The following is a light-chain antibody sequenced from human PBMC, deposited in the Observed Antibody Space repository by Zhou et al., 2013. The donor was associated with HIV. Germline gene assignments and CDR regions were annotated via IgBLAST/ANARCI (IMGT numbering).Light chain of an antibody. CDR2: LGS. J-gene: IGKJ4*01. Sequence: DIVMTQSPLSLPVTPGEAASISCRSSQSLMHSNGYNYLDWYLQKPGQSPQLLIYLGSNRASGVPDRFSGSGSGTDFTLTISSLQPEDVATYYCQKYDRAPLTFGGGTKVEIK. CDR1: QSLMHSNGYNY. CDR3: QKYDRAPLT. V-gene: IGKV2-28*01.